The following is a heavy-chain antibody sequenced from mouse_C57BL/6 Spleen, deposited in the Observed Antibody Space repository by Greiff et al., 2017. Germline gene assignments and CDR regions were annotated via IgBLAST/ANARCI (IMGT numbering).Heavy chain of an antibody. D-gene: IGHD2-5*01. CDR1: GYTFTSYW. Sequence: QVQLQQPGAELVKPGASVKLSCKASGYTFTSYWMHWVKQRPGQGLEWIGMIHPNSGSTNYNEKFKSKATLTVDKSSSTAYMQLSSLTSEDSAVYYCARGGLYSNYYAMDYWGQGTSVTVSS. CDR2: IHPNSGST. V-gene: IGHV1-64*01. J-gene: IGHJ4*01. CDR3: ARGGLYSNYYAMDY.